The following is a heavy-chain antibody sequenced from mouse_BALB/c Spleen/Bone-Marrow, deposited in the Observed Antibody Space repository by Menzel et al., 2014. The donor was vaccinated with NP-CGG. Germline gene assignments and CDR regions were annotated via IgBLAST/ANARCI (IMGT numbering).Heavy chain of an antibody. CDR3: TKEGFRGGGFAY. Sequence: QVQLQQSGAELVRPGASVKLSCKALGYTLTDYEMHWVKQTPVHGLEWIGAIHPGSGGTAHNQKFKGKAKLTADKSSSTAYNELSNLISEDSSVFYWTKEGFRGGGFAYWGQGTLVTVSA. CDR2: IHPGSGGT. J-gene: IGHJ3*01. CDR1: GYTLTDYE. V-gene: IGHV1-15*01.